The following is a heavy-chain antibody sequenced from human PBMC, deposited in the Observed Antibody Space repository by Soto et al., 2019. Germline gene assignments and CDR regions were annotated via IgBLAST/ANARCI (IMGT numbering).Heavy chain of an antibody. V-gene: IGHV1-46*01. CDR2: INPSGGST. D-gene: IGHD3-16*02. J-gene: IGHJ4*02. CDR3: ARENDYVWGSYRYKGGPRAYFDY. CDR1: GYTFTSYY. Sequence: GASVKVSCKASGYTFTSYYMHWVRQAPGQGLEWMGIINPSGGSTSYAQKFQGRVTMTRDTSTSTVYMELSSLRSEDTAVYYCARENDYVWGSYRYKGGPRAYFDYWGQGTLVTVSS.